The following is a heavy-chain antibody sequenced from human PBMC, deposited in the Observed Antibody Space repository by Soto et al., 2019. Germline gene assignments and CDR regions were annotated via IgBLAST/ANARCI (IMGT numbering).Heavy chain of an antibody. D-gene: IGHD3-3*01. Sequence: QLHLVQSGAVVKKPGASVTVSCSASGYPVTAYYMHWVRQAPGRGLEWMGGINPATGAAKYTQTFQGRVNMTRETSTSTVFMELSGLTSEDTAVFYCERGGGVGVAGSAAFDMWGQGTLVTVSS. V-gene: IGHV1-2*02. J-gene: IGHJ3*02. CDR3: ERGGGVGVAGSAAFDM. CDR1: GYPVTAYY. CDR2: INPATGAA.